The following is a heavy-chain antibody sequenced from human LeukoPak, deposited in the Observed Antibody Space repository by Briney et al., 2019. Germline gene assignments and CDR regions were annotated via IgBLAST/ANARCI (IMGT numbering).Heavy chain of an antibody. D-gene: IGHD2-15*01. CDR1: GFTFSSLS. V-gene: IGHV3-30*18. Sequence: GGSLRLSCAASGFTFSSLSMNWVRQAPGKGLEWVAVISYDGSNKYYADSVKGRFTISRDNSKNTLYLQMNSLRAEDTAVYYCAKDYLCSGGSCYSQYYYYYGMDVWGQGTTVTVSS. CDR3: AKDYLCSGGSCYSQYYYYYGMDV. J-gene: IGHJ6*02. CDR2: ISYDGSNK.